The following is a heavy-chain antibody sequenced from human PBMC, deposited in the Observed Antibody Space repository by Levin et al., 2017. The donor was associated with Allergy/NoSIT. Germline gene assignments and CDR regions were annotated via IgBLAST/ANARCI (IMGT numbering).Heavy chain of an antibody. J-gene: IGHJ6*04. CDR2: IAYDGSNK. V-gene: IGHV3-30*18. CDR1: GFTFGSYG. D-gene: IGHD6-13*01. Sequence: GGSLRLSCAASGFTFGSYGMHWVRQAPGKGLEWVAVIAYDGSNKYYADSVKGRFTISRDNSENTLYLQMNSLRVEDTAVYYCAKPLGIGEAGWLESGLDVWGKGTTVTVFS. CDR3: AKPLGIGEAGWLESGLDV.